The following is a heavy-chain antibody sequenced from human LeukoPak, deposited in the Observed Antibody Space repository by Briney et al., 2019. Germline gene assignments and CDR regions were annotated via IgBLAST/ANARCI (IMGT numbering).Heavy chain of an antibody. J-gene: IGHJ3*02. CDR3: ARALVAGVTLNAFDI. Sequence: PGGSLRLSCAASGFSFSSYWTHWVRQAPGKGLVWVARIKNDGSSTNYADSVEGRFTISRDNAKKTLYVQMNSLRAEDTAVYYCARALVAGVTLNAFDIWGQGTMVTVSS. D-gene: IGHD2-15*01. V-gene: IGHV3-74*01. CDR2: IKNDGSST. CDR1: GFSFSSYW.